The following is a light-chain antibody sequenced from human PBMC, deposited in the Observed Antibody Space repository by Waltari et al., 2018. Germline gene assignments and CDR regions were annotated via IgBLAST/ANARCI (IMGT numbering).Light chain of an antibody. CDR2: HTS. V-gene: IGKV3-20*01. CDR1: ESVSKY. J-gene: IGKJ1*01. CDR3: QHYVNLPAT. Sequence: EIVLTQSPDTLSFSPGESATLSCRASESVSKYLAWYQQKPGQAPRPLIYHTSSRSSGVPDRFSGSGFGTDFSLTINRLEPEDFAVYYCQHYVNLPATFGQGTKLEIK.